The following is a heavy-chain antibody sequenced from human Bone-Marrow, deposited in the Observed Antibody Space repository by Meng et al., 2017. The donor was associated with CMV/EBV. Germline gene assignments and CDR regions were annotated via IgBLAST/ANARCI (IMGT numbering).Heavy chain of an antibody. J-gene: IGHJ5*02. CDR3: ARVSSRYQLLYRRNWFDP. D-gene: IGHD2-2*02. CDR2: IYHSGST. Sequence: GSLRLSCTVSGYSISSGYYWGWIRQPPGKGLEWIGSIYHSGSTYYNPSLKSRVTISVDTSKNQFSLKLSSVTAADTAVYYCARVSSRYQLLYRRNWFDPWGQGTRVTVSS. CDR1: GYSISSGYY. V-gene: IGHV4-38-2*02.